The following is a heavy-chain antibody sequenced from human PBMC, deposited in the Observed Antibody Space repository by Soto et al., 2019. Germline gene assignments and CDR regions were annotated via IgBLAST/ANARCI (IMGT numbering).Heavy chain of an antibody. V-gene: IGHV3-23*01. Sequence: PGGSLRLSCAGSGFPFSTYAMNWVRQPPGEGLEWVSSITGNGGSTYYTDSVKGRFTISRDNSKNTVYLQMDSLRVEDTALYYCAKESMDYYDLLTGFYPDYWGQGTRVTVSS. CDR3: AKESMDYYDLLTGFYPDY. CDR2: ITGNGGST. CDR1: GFPFSTYA. J-gene: IGHJ4*02. D-gene: IGHD3-9*01.